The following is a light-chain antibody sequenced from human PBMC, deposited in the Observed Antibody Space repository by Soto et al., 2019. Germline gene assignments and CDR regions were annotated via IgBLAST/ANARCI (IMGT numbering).Light chain of an antibody. CDR1: QSISSN. Sequence: EVVLRQSPGTLSLSPGERATLSCRASQSISSNVAWFQQKPGQAPRLPIYGASNRASGIPDRFSGSGSGTDFTLTMTGLEPEDFAVYYCQQYGRSPRTFGQGTKVDIK. CDR2: GAS. CDR3: QQYGRSPRT. J-gene: IGKJ1*01. V-gene: IGKV3-20*01.